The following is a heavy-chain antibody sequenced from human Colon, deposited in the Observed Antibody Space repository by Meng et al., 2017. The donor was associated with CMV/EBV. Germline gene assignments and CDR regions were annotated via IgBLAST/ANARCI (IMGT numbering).Heavy chain of an antibody. CDR3: ARGYCSSTSCPQVDYYYGMDV. V-gene: IGHV3-21*01. CDR2: ISSSSSYI. CDR1: GFPLSTYS. D-gene: IGHD2-2*01. Sequence: GGSLRLSCAASGFPLSTYSMNWVRQAPGKGLEWVSSISSSSSYIYYADSVKGRFTISRDNAKNSLYLQMNSLRAEDTAVYYCARGYCSSTSCPQVDYYYGMDVWGQGTTVTVSS. J-gene: IGHJ6*02.